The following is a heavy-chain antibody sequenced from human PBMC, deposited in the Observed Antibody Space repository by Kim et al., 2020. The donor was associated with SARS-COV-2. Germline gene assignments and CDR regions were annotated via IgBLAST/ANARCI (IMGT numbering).Heavy chain of an antibody. CDR1: GGSISSYY. CDR2: IYYSGST. D-gene: IGHD2-8*01. CDR3: ARANVCAPSSRVASAY. Sequence: SETLSLTCTVSGGSISSYYWSWIRQPPGKGLEWIGDIYYSGSTKYNPSSKSRVTAFVNPSNNHFSQQQSSVTAAEAAVYYCARANVCAPSSRVASAYW. J-gene: IGHJ4*01. V-gene: IGHV4-59*01.